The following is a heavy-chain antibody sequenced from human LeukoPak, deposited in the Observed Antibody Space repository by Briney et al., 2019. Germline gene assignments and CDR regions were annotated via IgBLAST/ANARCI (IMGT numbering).Heavy chain of an antibody. J-gene: IGHJ3*02. D-gene: IGHD1-1*01. CDR3: AELEPRLDAFDT. CDR1: GGSISSYS. CDR2: IYYSGST. V-gene: IGHV4-59*01. Sequence: SETLSLTCTVSGGSISSYSWSWIRQPPGKGLEWIGYIYYSGSTNYNPSLKSRVTISVDTSKNQFSLKLSSVTAADTAVYYCAELEPRLDAFDTWGQGTMVTVSS.